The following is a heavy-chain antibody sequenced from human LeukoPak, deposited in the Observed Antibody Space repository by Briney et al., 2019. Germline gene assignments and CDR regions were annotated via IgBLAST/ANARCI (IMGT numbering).Heavy chain of an antibody. D-gene: IGHD6-13*01. CDR3: ARHTLGIAAAGKWFDP. CDR1: GGSISSSSYY. Sequence: SETLSLTCTVSGGSISSSSYYWGWIRQPPGKGLERIGSMYYSGSTYYNPSLKSRVTISVDTSKNQFSLKLSSVTAADTAVYYCARHTLGIAAAGKWFDPWGQGTLVTVSS. J-gene: IGHJ5*02. CDR2: MYYSGST. V-gene: IGHV4-39*01.